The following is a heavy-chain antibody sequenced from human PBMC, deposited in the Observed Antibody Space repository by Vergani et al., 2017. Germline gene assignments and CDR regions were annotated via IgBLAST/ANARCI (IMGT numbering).Heavy chain of an antibody. V-gene: IGHV3-23*01. Sequence: EVQLLQSEGAVVQPGGSLRLSCVASGFTFSSHAMSWVRQGHGQGLEWVSSIKNTGDSTHYADSVKGRFTISRDNSKNTLYLQMNSLRVEDTAVYYCVKGVYCRSTSCYEGRGYYYGMGVWGQGTTVTFSS. CDR3: VKGVYCRSTSCYEGRGYYYGMGV. CDR1: GFTFSSHA. CDR2: IKNTGDST. J-gene: IGHJ6*02. D-gene: IGHD2-2*01.